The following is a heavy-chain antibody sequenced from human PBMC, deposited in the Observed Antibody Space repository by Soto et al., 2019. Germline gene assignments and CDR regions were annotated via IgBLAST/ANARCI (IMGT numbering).Heavy chain of an antibody. V-gene: IGHV3-23*01. Sequence: PGGSLRLSCVASGFTFRNFAMSWVRQAPGKGLEWVSAITGSGGSAYYADSLKGRFTVSRDNSKNTLSLQMNNLRAEDTAVYYCTTDGRLGELSLFGYYGMDVWGQGTTVTVSS. CDR2: ITGSGGSA. D-gene: IGHD3-16*02. J-gene: IGHJ6*02. CDR3: TTDGRLGELSLFGYYGMDV. CDR1: GFTFRNFA.